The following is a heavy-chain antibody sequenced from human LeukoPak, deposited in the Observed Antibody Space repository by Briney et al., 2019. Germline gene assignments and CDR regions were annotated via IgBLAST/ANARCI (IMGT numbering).Heavy chain of an antibody. D-gene: IGHD3/OR15-3a*01. CDR1: GGSFSGYY. CDR2: INHSGST. Sequence: SETLSLTCAVYGGSFSGYYWSWIRQPPGKGLEWIGEINHSGSTNYNPSLKSRVTISVDTSKNQFSLKLSSVTAADTAVYYCARGGAIGFLDGRDYYYMDVWGKGTTVTVSS. J-gene: IGHJ6*03. V-gene: IGHV4-34*01. CDR3: ARGGAIGFLDGRDYYYMDV.